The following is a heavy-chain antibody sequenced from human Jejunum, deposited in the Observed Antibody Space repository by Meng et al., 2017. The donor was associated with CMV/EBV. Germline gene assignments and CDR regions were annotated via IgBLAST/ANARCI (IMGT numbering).Heavy chain of an antibody. V-gene: IGHV4-61*01. CDR2: ISYGETT. D-gene: IGHD4-11*01. J-gene: IGHJ4*02. CDR3: AKDRAGLQFFDF. Sequence: SGGPVRTGNYYWSWVRQPPGKGLAWIGYISYGETTKYNPSLKSRVTISADTSRDQFSLKLTSVTAADTAVYFCAKDRAGLQFFDFWGQGLLVTVSS. CDR1: GGPVRTGNYY.